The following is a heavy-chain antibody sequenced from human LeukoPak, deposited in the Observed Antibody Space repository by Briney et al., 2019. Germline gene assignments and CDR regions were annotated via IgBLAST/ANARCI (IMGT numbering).Heavy chain of an antibody. D-gene: IGHD1-7*01. CDR2: ISSSSSYI. CDR3: ARDHGVTGTTYDY. CDR1: GFTFSSYS. J-gene: IGHJ4*02. V-gene: IGHV3-21*01. Sequence: PGGSLRLSCAASGFTFSSYSMNWVRQAPGKGLEWVSSISSSSSYIYYADPVKGRFTISRDNAKNSLYLQMNSLRAEDTAVYYCARDHGVTGTTYDYWGQGTLVTVSS.